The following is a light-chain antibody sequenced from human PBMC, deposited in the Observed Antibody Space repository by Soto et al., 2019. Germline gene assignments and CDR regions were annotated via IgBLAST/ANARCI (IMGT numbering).Light chain of an antibody. CDR1: QGISNY. J-gene: IGKJ1*01. CDR3: QKYNNAPWT. CDR2: AAS. V-gene: IGKV1-27*01. Sequence: EIQMTQSPSSLSASVGDRVTITCRASQGISNYLAWYQQKPGKVPKLLIYAASTLQSGVPFRFSGRGSGTDFTLTISSLQPEDVATYYCQKYNNAPWTFGQGTKVDIK.